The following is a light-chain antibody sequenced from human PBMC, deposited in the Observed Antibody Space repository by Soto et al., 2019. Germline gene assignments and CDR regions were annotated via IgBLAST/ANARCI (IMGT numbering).Light chain of an antibody. CDR3: SSHAGINNVV. Sequence: QSVLTQPPSASGSPGQSVAISCTGTSSDVGGYNYVSWYQQHPGKAPKLIIYEVTKWPSGVPDRFSGSKSGNTASLTVSGLLAEDEADYYCSSHAGINNVVFGGGTKVTVL. J-gene: IGLJ3*02. CDR1: SSDVGGYNY. CDR2: EVT. V-gene: IGLV2-8*01.